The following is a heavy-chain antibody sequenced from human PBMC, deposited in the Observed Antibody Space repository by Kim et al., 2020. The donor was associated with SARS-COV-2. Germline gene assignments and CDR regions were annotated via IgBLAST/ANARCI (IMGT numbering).Heavy chain of an antibody. V-gene: IGHV3-15*01. D-gene: IGHD4-17*01. CDR2: IKSKTDGGTT. J-gene: IGHJ6*02. CDR1: GFTFSNAW. CDR3: TTMTTHYYYGMDV. Sequence: GGSLRLSCAASGFTFSNAWMSWVRQAPGKGLEWVGRIKSKTDGGTTDYAAPVKGRFTISRDDSKNTLYLQMNSLKTEDTAVYYCTTMTTHYYYGMDVWGQGTTVTVSS.